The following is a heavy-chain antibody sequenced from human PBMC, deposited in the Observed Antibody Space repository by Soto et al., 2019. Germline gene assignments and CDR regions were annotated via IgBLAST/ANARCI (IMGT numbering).Heavy chain of an antibody. CDR2: ISAYNGNT. CDR1: GYTFTSYG. D-gene: IGHD6-13*01. V-gene: IGHV1-18*04. J-gene: IGHJ4*02. Sequence: ASVKVSCKASGYTFTSYGISWVRQAPGQGLEWMGCISAYNGNTNYAQKLQGRVTMTTDTSTSTAYMELRSLRSDDTAVYYCARDRTAAVPNSHHXWGQVTLVTVSX. CDR3: ARDRTAAVPNSHHX.